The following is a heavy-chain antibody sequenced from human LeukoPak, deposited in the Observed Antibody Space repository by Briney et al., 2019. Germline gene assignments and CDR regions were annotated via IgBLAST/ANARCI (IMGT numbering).Heavy chain of an antibody. CDR2: MFYTGNT. J-gene: IGHJ4*02. V-gene: IGHV4-39*01. CDR3: ARNLGAVAGNIDY. D-gene: IGHD6-19*01. Sequence: SETLSLTCTVSGGSISSSSYYWGWIRQPPGKGLEWIGNMFYTGNTYYNPSLKRRVAISVDTSKNQFSLRLSSLTAADKAVYYRARNLGAVAGNIDYWGQGTLVTVSS. CDR1: GGSISSSSYY.